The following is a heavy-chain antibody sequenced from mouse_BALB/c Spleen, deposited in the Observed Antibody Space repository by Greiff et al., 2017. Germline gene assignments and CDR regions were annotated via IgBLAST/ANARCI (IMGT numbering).Heavy chain of an antibody. J-gene: IGHJ3*01. CDR2: ISSGGSYT. Sequence: EVQVVESGGGLVKPGGSLKLSCAASGFTFSDYYMYWVRQTPEKRLEWVAEISSGGSYTYYPDTVTGRFTISRDNAKNTLYLEMSSLRSEDTAMYYCARDGYSSGFAYWGQGTLVTVSA. D-gene: IGHD2-3*01. CDR3: ARDGYSSGFAY. V-gene: IGHV5-9-4*01. CDR1: GFTFSDYY.